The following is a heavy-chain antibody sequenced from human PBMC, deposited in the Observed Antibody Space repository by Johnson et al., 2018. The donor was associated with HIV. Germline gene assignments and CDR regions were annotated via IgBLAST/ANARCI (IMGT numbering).Heavy chain of an antibody. J-gene: IGHJ3*02. D-gene: IGHD6-6*01. CDR1: GFTFSDYY. CDR3: ANGGIAARPGAFDI. Sequence: QVQLVESGGGLVQPGGSLRLSCGASGFTFSDYYMSWIRQAPGKGLEWVSYISSSGSTIYYADSVKGRFTVSRDNAKNSLYLQMNSLRAEDTALYYCANGGIAARPGAFDIWGQGTMVTVSP. V-gene: IGHV3-11*01. CDR2: ISSSGSTI.